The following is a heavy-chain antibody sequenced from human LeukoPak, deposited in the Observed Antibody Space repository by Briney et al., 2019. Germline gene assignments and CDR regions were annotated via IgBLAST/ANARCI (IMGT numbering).Heavy chain of an antibody. CDR3: ARRDSSGWYRNAFDI. CDR1: GGSISSYY. CDR2: IYYSGST. V-gene: IGHV4-59*08. Sequence: SETLSLTCTVSGGSISSYYWSWIRQPPGKGLEWIGYIYYSGSTNYNPSLKSRVTISVDTSKNQFSLKLSSVTAADTAVYYCARRDSSGWYRNAFDIWGQGTMVTVSS. D-gene: IGHD6-19*01. J-gene: IGHJ3*02.